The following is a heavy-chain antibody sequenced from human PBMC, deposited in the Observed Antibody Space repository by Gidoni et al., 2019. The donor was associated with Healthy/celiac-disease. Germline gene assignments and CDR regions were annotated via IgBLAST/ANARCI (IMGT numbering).Heavy chain of an antibody. CDR1: GGSIRSSSYY. Sequence: QLQLQESGPGLVKPSETLSLTCTVSGGSIRSSSYYWGWIRQPPGKGLEWIGSIYYSGSTYYNPSLKSRVTISVDTSKNQFSLKLSSVTAADTAVYYCARTYYDFWSNYWAYWGQGTLVTVSS. CDR3: ARTYYDFWSNYWAY. V-gene: IGHV4-39*01. J-gene: IGHJ4*02. D-gene: IGHD3-3*01. CDR2: IYYSGST.